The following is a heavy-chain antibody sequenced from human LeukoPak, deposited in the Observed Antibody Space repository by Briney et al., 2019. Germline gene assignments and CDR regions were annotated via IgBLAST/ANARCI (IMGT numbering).Heavy chain of an antibody. CDR3: ARARVYCSGGSCYPEYYYYYGMDV. V-gene: IGHV1-3*01. D-gene: IGHD2-15*01. J-gene: IGHJ6*02. CDR2: INAGNGNT. Sequence: ASVKVSCKASGYTFTSYAMHWVRQAPGQRLEWMGWINAGNGNTKYSQKFQGRVTITRDTSASTAYMELSSLRSEDTAVYYCARARVYCSGGSCYPEYYYYYGMDVWGQGTTVTVSS. CDR1: GYTFTSYA.